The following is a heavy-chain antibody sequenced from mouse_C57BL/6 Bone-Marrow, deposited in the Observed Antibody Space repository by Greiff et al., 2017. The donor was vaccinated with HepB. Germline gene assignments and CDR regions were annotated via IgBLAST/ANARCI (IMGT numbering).Heavy chain of an antibody. J-gene: IGHJ1*03. D-gene: IGHD2-1*01. Sequence: DVKLVESEGGLVQPGSSMKLSCTASGFTFSDYYMAWVRQIPEKGLEWVANINYDGSRTYYLDSLKSRFIISRDNAKNILYLQMSSLKSEDTATYYCARDPDYGNYWYFDVWGTVTTVTVSS. CDR2: INYDGSRT. V-gene: IGHV5-16*01. CDR1: GFTFSDYY. CDR3: ARDPDYGNYWYFDV.